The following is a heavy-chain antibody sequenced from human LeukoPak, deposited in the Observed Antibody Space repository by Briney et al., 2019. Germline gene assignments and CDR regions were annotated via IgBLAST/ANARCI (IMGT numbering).Heavy chain of an antibody. CDR1: GYIFSTYW. J-gene: IGHJ3*01. CDR3: ARPNITSYYDSRGSDAFDV. D-gene: IGHD3-22*01. V-gene: IGHV5-51*07. CDR2: IYPGDSDT. Sequence: GESLKISCKGSGYIFSTYWIAWVHQVPGKGLEWMGIIYPGDSDTRYSPSFQGQVTISADKSVSTAYLHWSSLKASDTAIYYCARPNITSYYDSRGSDAFDVWGQGTMVTVSS.